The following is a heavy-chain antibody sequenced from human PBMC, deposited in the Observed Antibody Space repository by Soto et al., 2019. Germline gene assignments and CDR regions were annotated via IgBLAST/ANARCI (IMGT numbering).Heavy chain of an antibody. CDR2: IYYSGST. D-gene: IGHD3-10*01. CDR1: GGSISSGDYY. Sequence: SETLSLTCTVSGGSISSGDYYWSWIRQPPGKGLEWIGYIYYSGSTYYNPSLKSRVTISVDTSKDQFSLKLSSVTAADTAVYYCARARGLLYYYWGQGTLVTVSS. V-gene: IGHV4-30-4*01. CDR3: ARARGLLYYY. J-gene: IGHJ4*02.